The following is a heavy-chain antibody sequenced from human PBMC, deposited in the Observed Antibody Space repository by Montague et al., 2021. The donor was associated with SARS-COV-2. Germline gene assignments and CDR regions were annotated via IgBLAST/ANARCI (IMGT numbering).Heavy chain of an antibody. Sequence: SLRLSCAASGFTVSSNYMSWVRQAPGKGLEWVSVIYSGGSTYYADSVKGRFTISRDNSKNTLYLQMNSLRAEDTAVYYCARDAGGNFPTSFDYWGQGTLVTL. J-gene: IGHJ4*02. CDR2: IYSGGST. CDR1: GFTVSSNY. V-gene: IGHV3-53*01. D-gene: IGHD4-23*01. CDR3: ARDAGGNFPTSFDY.